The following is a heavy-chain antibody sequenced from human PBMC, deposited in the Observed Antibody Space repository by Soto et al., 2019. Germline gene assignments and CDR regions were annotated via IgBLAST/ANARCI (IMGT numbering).Heavy chain of an antibody. CDR1: GPTFTCYI. Sequence: GGSLKLYCAASGPTFTCYIMNWVRQAPGKGLEWVSFISSSSSTIYYADSVKGRFTISRDNAKNSLYLQMNSLRDEDTAVYYCARDRVYTYGFDYWGQGT. V-gene: IGHV3-48*02. D-gene: IGHD5-18*01. CDR2: ISSSSSTI. J-gene: IGHJ4*02. CDR3: ARDRVYTYGFDY.